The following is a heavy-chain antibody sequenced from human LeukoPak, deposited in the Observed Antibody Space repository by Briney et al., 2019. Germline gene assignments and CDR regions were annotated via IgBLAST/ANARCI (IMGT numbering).Heavy chain of an antibody. CDR2: IHYSGST. CDR1: GASVSDGNYY. Sequence: KSSETLSLTCSVSGASVSDGNYYWNWIRQPPGKGLEWIGFIHYSGSTKYNPSLKSRVTMSVDTSKNQFSLRLSSVTAADTAVYYCASGWNWNTRFDSWGQGTLVTVSS. CDR3: ASGWNWNTRFDS. V-gene: IGHV4-61*01. J-gene: IGHJ4*02. D-gene: IGHD1/OR15-1a*01.